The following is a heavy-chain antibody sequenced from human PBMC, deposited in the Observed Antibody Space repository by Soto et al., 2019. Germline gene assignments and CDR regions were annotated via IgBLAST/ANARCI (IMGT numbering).Heavy chain of an antibody. CDR3: ARYYDILTGPPFDY. Sequence: QVTLKESGPVLVKPTETLTLTCTVSGFSLSNARMGVSWIRQPPGKALEWLAHIFSNDEKSYSTSLKSRLTTXKXTXTSQVVLTMTNMDPVDTATYYCARYYDILTGPPFDYWGQGTLVTVSS. CDR2: IFSNDEK. CDR1: GFSLSNARMG. J-gene: IGHJ4*02. V-gene: IGHV2-26*01. D-gene: IGHD3-9*01.